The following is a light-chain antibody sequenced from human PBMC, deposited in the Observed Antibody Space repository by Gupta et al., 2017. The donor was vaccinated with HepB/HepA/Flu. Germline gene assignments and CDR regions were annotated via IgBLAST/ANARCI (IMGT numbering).Light chain of an antibody. V-gene: IGLV1-40*01. Sequence: QSVLTQPPSVSGAPGQRVTIPCTGSRSNVGAGYDVHWFQQLPGAAPKLLIYGNTNRPAGVADRFSASKSGTSASLAITGLQAEDEADYYCQSYDSSLSGSHFGTGTKVTVL. CDR2: GNT. J-gene: IGLJ1*01. CDR3: QSYDSSLSGSH. CDR1: RSNVGAGYD.